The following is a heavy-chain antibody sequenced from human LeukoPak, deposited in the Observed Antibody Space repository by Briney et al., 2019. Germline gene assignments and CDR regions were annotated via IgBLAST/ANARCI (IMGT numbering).Heavy chain of an antibody. CDR2: ISRSRGST. CDR3: AKDAWATNYYDSSGYFDAVDI. V-gene: IGHV3-23*01. D-gene: IGHD3-22*01. Sequence: GGSLRHSCAAPRFTSTSADVKSSFSSYAINWVRQAPGKGLEWASDISRSRGSTYYVGSVKGRFSISRDNSKNTVYLQMNSLRAEDTAVYYCAKDAWATNYYDSSGYFDAVDIWGQGTMVTVSS. CDR1: RFTSTSADVKSSFSSYA. J-gene: IGHJ3*02.